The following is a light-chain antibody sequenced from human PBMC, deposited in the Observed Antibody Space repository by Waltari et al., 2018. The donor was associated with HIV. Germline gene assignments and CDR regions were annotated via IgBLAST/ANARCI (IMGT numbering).Light chain of an antibody. Sequence: QSVLAQPRSVSGTPGQTVNISCSGSTSNVRNNYVYWYQQVTGVAPKLLIYRNIQRPSGVPDRFSGSKSGTSASLAISGLRTEDEAEYYCAVWDDRLSGRLFGGGTKVTVL. V-gene: IGLV1-47*01. J-gene: IGLJ2*01. CDR1: TSNVRNNY. CDR3: AVWDDRLSGRL. CDR2: RNI.